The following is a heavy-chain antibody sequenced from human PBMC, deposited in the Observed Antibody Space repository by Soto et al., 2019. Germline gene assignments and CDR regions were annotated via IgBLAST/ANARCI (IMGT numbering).Heavy chain of an antibody. V-gene: IGHV4-59*08. CDR2: IYYSGST. Sequence: SETLSLTCTVSGGSISSYYWSWIRQPPGKGLEWIGYIYYSGSTNYNPSLKSRVTISVDTSKNQFSLKLSSVTAADTAVYYCAATEGYCSGGSCWGERYYFDYWGQGTLVTVSS. CDR1: GGSISSYY. CDR3: AATEGYCSGGSCWGERYYFDY. D-gene: IGHD2-15*01. J-gene: IGHJ4*02.